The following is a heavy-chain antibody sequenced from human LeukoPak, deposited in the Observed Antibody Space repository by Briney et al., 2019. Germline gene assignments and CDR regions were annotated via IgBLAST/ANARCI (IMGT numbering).Heavy chain of an antibody. CDR1: GGSFSGYY. Sequence: PSETLSLTCAVYGGSFSGYYWSWIRQPPGKGLDWIGEINHSGSTNYNPSLKSRVTISVDTSKNQFSLKLSSVTAADTAVYYCARRAIAAAAHNWFDPWGQGTLVTVSS. J-gene: IGHJ5*02. V-gene: IGHV4-34*01. D-gene: IGHD6-13*01. CDR3: ARRAIAAAAHNWFDP. CDR2: INHSGST.